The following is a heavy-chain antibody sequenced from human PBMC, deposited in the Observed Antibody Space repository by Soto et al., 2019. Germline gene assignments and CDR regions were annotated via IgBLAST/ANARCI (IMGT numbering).Heavy chain of an antibody. V-gene: IGHV4-39*01. D-gene: IGHD4-4*01. CDR1: GCSISSSSYY. Sequence: SETLSLTCTVSGCSISSSSYYWGWIRQPPGKGLEWIGSVYYSGSTYYNPSLKSRVTISVDTSKNQFSLQLSSVTAADTAVYYCARPLNDYTYYMDVWGKGTTVTVSS. CDR3: ARPLNDYTYYMDV. J-gene: IGHJ6*03. CDR2: VYYSGST.